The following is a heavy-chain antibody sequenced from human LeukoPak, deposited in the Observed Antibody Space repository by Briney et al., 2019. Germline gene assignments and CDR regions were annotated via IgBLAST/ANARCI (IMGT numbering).Heavy chain of an antibody. CDR2: ISSSSNTI. V-gene: IGHV3-48*01. CDR1: GFTFSSYS. D-gene: IGHD3-22*01. Sequence: GGSLRLSCAASGFTFSSYSMNWVRQAPGKGLEWVSYISSSSNTIYYADSVKGRFTISRDNSKNTLYLQMNSLRAEDTAVYYCARDQLPPDSSGYYYAGGAFDIWGQGTMVTVSS. J-gene: IGHJ3*02. CDR3: ARDQLPPDSSGYYYAGGAFDI.